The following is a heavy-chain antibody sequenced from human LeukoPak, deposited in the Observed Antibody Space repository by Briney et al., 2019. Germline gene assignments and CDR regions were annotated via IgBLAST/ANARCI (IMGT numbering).Heavy chain of an antibody. D-gene: IGHD4-17*01. Sequence: PGGSLRLSCAASGFTFSDHHMDWVRQAPGKGLEWVSVIYSGGSTYYADSVKGRFTISRDNSKNTLYLQMNSPRADDTAVYYCARVRDGDYYDYWGQGTQVTVSS. J-gene: IGHJ4*02. V-gene: IGHV3-66*01. CDR3: ARVRDGDYYDY. CDR1: GFTFSDHH. CDR2: IYSGGST.